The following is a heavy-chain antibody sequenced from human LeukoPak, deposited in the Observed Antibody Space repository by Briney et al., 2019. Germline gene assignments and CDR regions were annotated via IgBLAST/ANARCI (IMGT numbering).Heavy chain of an antibody. V-gene: IGHV4-4*07. D-gene: IGHD3-3*01. CDR2: IYTSGST. CDR3: ARDSHPDYDFWSGYYTYPGYYYYYMDV. CDR1: GGSISSYY. J-gene: IGHJ6*03. Sequence: SETLSLTCTVSGGSISSYYWSWIRQPAGKGLEWIGRIYTSGSTNYNPSLKSRVTMSVDTSKNQFSLKLSSVTAADTAVYHCARDSHPDYDFWSGYYTYPGYYYYYMDVWGKGTTVTVSS.